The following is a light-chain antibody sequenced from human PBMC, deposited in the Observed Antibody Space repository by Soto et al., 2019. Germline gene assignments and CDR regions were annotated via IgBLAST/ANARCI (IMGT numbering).Light chain of an antibody. Sequence: DIQMTQSPSSLSASIGDRVTITCQASHDVSHFVSWYQQTPGKAPKLLIYNAEPLATGVPSRFSGNGSETQFTLPITGLQPEDMATYYCQQYDNRPPLTFGGGTKVEIK. CDR3: QQYDNRPPLT. V-gene: IGKV1-33*01. J-gene: IGKJ4*01. CDR2: NAE. CDR1: HDVSHF.